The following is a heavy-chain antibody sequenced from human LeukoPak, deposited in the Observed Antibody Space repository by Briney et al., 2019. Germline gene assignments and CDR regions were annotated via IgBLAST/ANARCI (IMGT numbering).Heavy chain of an antibody. CDR1: GGSISSSSYY. D-gene: IGHD3/OR15-3a*01. J-gene: IGHJ4*02. V-gene: IGHV4-39*07. Sequence: SETLSLTCTVSGGSISSSSYYWGWIRQPPGKGLEWIGTIYYSGSTNYNPSLKSRVTISVDTSKNQFSLKLSSVTAADTAVYYCARVGGGTGLNFDYWGQGTLVTVSS. CDR2: IYYSGST. CDR3: ARVGGGTGLNFDY.